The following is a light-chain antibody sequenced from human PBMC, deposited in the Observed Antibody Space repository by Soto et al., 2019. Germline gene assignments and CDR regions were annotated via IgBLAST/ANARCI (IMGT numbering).Light chain of an antibody. Sequence: EVVLTQSPATLSLSPGERATLSCRASQSVGSYLAWYQHKPGQPPRLLIYDASNRATGIPARFSGSGSGTDFTLTISSLEPEDFAVYYCQQYGSSPLLTFGGGTKVEIK. J-gene: IGKJ4*01. CDR1: QSVGSY. CDR2: DAS. CDR3: QQYGSSPLLT. V-gene: IGKV3-11*01.